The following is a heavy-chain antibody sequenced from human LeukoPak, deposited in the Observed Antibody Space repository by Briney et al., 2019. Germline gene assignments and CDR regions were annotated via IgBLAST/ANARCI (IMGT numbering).Heavy chain of an antibody. CDR2: IYYSGST. D-gene: IGHD4-23*01. CDR1: GXXIXXXY. V-gene: IGHV4-59*01. J-gene: IGHJ4*02. Sequence: PSETLSLTCTVSGXXIXXXYXXXXXXPXGXXLXXXXXIYYSGSTXSNPSLKSRVTISVDTSKTRFSLKLSSVTAADTAVYYCASLFPIAGGNSAERDPFDYWGQGTVVTVSS. CDR3: ASLFPIAGGNSAERDPFDY.